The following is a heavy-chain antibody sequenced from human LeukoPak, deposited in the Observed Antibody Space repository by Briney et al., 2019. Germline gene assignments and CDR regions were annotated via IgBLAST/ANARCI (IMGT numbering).Heavy chain of an antibody. D-gene: IGHD2-15*01. J-gene: IGHJ6*02. CDR2: INHSGST. V-gene: IGHV4-34*01. CDR1: GGSFSGYY. Sequence: PSETLSLTCAVYGGSFSGYYWSWIRQPPGKGLEWIGEINHSGSTNYNPSLKSRVTISVDTSKNQFSLKLSSVTAADTAVYYCARGPYCSGGSCYSRYYYYGMDVWGQGTTVTVSS. CDR3: ARGPYCSGGSCYSRYYYYGMDV.